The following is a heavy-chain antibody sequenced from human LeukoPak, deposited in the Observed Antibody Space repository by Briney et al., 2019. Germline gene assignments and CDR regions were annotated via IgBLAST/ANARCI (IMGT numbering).Heavy chain of an antibody. Sequence: SEALSLTCAVYGGSLRGRYWSWFRQPPGKGLEWIGQISRRGNTNYTPSLKSRVTISVDTSKNQLSLKLSTVTAADTALYYCARHVEYYFDYWGQGTLVTVSS. CDR2: ISRRGNT. D-gene: IGHD1-1*01. CDR3: ARHVEYYFDY. CDR1: GGSLRGRY. J-gene: IGHJ4*02. V-gene: IGHV4-34*01.